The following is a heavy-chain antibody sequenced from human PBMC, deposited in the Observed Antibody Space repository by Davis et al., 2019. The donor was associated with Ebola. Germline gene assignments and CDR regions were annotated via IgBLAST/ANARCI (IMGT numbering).Heavy chain of an antibody. CDR3: ARDGTHYESLTGYYTVGIWAFDI. CDR2: ISSSGSSI. Sequence: GESLKISCAASGFIFSDYYMNWIRQAPGKGLECISYISSSGSSIYYADSVKGRFTISRDNAKNSLYLQMNSLKADDTAVYYCARDGTHYESLTGYYTVGIWAFDIWGQGTMVSVSS. CDR1: GFIFSDYY. V-gene: IGHV3-11*04. J-gene: IGHJ3*02. D-gene: IGHD3-9*01.